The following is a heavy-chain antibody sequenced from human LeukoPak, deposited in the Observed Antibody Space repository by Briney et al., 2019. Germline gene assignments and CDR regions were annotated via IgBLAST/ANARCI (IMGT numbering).Heavy chain of an antibody. Sequence: GSLRLSCAASGFTFSNAWMGWVRQAPGKGLEWVAVISYDGSNKYYADSVKGRFTISRDNAKNSLYLQMNSLRAEDTAVYYCARGVKVRGVNYYGMDVWGQGTTVTVSS. CDR2: ISYDGSNK. V-gene: IGHV3-30*03. CDR3: ARGVKVRGVNYYGMDV. CDR1: GFTFSNAW. J-gene: IGHJ6*02. D-gene: IGHD3-10*01.